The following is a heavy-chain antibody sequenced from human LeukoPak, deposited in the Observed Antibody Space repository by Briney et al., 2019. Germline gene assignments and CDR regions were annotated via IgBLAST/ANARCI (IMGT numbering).Heavy chain of an antibody. CDR1: GYPFTSYY. CDR3: ARDLRLFDY. CDR2: ISFSGVT. Sequence: ASVKVSCRTSGYPFTSYYIQWLRQAPGQGLEWMGWISFSGVTKYAEKLRGRVTLTRDTSRATAYMELTGLTSDDTAVYYCARDLRLFDYWGQGTLVTVSS. J-gene: IGHJ4*02. D-gene: IGHD3-3*01. V-gene: IGHV1-2*02.